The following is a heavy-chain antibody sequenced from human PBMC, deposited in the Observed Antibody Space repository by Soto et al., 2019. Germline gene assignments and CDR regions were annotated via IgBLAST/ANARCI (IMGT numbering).Heavy chain of an antibody. CDR1: GGSVSSGSYY. CDR2: IYYSGST. V-gene: IGHV4-61*01. CDR3: ASYSSGWYDVTY. Sequence: PSETPSLTCTVSGGSVSSGSYYWSWIRQPPGKGLEWIGYIYYSGSTNYKHSLKSRITISVDTSKNQFSLKLISVTVADTAVYYCASYSSGWYDVTYWGQGTLVTVSS. D-gene: IGHD6-19*01. J-gene: IGHJ4*02.